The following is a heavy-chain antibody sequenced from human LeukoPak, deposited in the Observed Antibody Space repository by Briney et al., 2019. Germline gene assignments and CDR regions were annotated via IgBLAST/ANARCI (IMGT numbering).Heavy chain of an antibody. CDR2: FDPEDGET. CDR1: GYTLTELS. J-gene: IGHJ4*02. CDR3: ATHRLGSGYQFDY. Sequence: ASVKVSCKVSGYTLTELSMHWVRQAPGKGLEWMGGFDPEDGETIYAQKFQGRVTMTEDTSTDTAYMELSSLRSEDTAVYYCATHRLGSGYQFDYWAREPWSPSPQ. D-gene: IGHD3-22*01. V-gene: IGHV1-24*01.